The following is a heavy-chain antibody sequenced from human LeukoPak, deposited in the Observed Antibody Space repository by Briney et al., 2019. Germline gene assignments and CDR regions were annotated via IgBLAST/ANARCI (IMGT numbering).Heavy chain of an antibody. CDR2: FDPEDGET. J-gene: IGHJ6*02. V-gene: IGHV1-24*01. CDR1: GYTLTELS. D-gene: IGHD6-19*01. Sequence: GASVKVSCKVSGYTLTELSMHWVRQAPGKGLEWMGGFDPEDGETIYAQKFQGRVTMTEDTSTDTAYMELSSLRSEDTAVYYCATDHPRDIAVAGQYYYYGMDVWGQGTTVTVSS. CDR3: ATDHPRDIAVAGQYYYYGMDV.